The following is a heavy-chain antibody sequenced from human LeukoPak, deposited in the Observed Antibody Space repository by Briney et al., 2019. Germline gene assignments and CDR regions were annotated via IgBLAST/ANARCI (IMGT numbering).Heavy chain of an antibody. D-gene: IGHD5-24*01. CDR1: GGSISSGDYY. CDR2: IYYSGST. V-gene: IGHV4-30-4*08. J-gene: IGHJ3*02. Sequence: SETLSLTCTVSGGSISSGDYYWSWIRQPPGKGLEWIGYIYYSGSTYYNPSLRSRVTISVDTSKNQFSLNLSSVTAADTAVYYCARGSRGLRYDAFDIWGQGTMVTVSS. CDR3: ARGSRGLRYDAFDI.